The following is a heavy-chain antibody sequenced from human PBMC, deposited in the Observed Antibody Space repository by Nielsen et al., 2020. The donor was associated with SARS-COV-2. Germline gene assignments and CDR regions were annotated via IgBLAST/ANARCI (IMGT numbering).Heavy chain of an antibody. CDR1: GGSISSYY. Sequence: SETLSLTCTVSGGSISSYYWSWIRQPAGKGLEWIGRIYTSGSTNYNPSLKSRVTMSVDTSKNQFSLKLSSVTAADTAVYYCARELGYCSSTSCYTYYFDYWGQGTLVTVSS. D-gene: IGHD2-2*02. V-gene: IGHV4-4*07. J-gene: IGHJ4*02. CDR2: IYTSGST. CDR3: ARELGYCSSTSCYTYYFDY.